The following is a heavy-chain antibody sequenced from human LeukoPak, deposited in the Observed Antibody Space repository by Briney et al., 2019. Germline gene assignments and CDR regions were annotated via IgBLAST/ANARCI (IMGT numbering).Heavy chain of an antibody. J-gene: IGHJ4*02. CDR3: ARCRYYYDSSGYYKPIDY. D-gene: IGHD3-22*01. CDR2: VYYTGST. V-gene: IGHV4-59*12. Sequence: PSATLSLICIVSGDSISTYYWSWIRQPPGKGLEWIGYVYYTGSTNYNPSLKSRVTISVDTSTNQFSLKLSSVTAADTAVYYCARCRYYYDSSGYYKPIDYGGQGTLVTVS. CDR1: GDSISTYY.